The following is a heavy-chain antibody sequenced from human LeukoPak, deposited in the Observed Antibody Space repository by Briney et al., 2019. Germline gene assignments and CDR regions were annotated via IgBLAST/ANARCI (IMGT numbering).Heavy chain of an antibody. V-gene: IGHV4-4*02. J-gene: IGHJ4*02. Sequence: GSLRLSCAASGFTFSSHSMNWVRQPPGKGLEWIGEIYHSGTTNYNPSLKSRITISVDKSKNQFSLKVSSVTAADTAVYYCARAVGGDGSGSLWGPGTLVTVSS. D-gene: IGHD3-10*01. CDR3: ARAVGGDGSGSL. CDR2: IYHSGTT. CDR1: GFTFSSHSM.